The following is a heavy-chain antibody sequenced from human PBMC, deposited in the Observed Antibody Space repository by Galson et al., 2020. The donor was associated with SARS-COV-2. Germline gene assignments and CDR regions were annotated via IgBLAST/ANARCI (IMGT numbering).Heavy chain of an antibody. Sequence: GGSLRLSCAASGFTFSSYWMHWVRQAPGKGLVWVSRINSDGSSTSYADSVKGRFTISRDNAKNTLYLQMNSLRAEDTAVYYCAREGLRLGELSPLRAFDIWGQGTMVTVSS. J-gene: IGHJ3*02. CDR1: GFTFSSYW. CDR3: AREGLRLGELSPLRAFDI. D-gene: IGHD3-16*02. CDR2: INSDGSST. V-gene: IGHV3-74*01.